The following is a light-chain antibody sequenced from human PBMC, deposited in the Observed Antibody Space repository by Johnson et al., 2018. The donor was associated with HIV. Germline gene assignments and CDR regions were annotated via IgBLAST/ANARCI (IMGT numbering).Light chain of an antibody. Sequence: QSVLTQPPSVSAAPGQKVTISCSGSSSNIGNNYVSWYQQFPGTAPKLLIYENNKRPSGIPDRFSGSKSGTSATLGITGVQTGAEADYYCGTWDSSLSVYVFGTGTKVTVL. CDR3: GTWDSSLSVYV. V-gene: IGLV1-51*02. CDR2: ENN. CDR1: SSNIGNNY. J-gene: IGLJ1*01.